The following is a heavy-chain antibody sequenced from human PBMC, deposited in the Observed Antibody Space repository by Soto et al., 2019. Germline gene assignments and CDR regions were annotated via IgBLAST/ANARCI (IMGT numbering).Heavy chain of an antibody. Sequence: GESLKISCKDSGHSISTNWIGWVRQMPGKGLEWMGIIYPDDSDTTYSPSFQGQVTISADKSISTAYLQWSSLKASDSAMYYCARPYGDYPWGQGTWVTVSS. V-gene: IGHV5-51*01. CDR2: IYPDDSDT. D-gene: IGHD4-17*01. J-gene: IGHJ5*02. CDR1: GHSISTNW. CDR3: ARPYGDYP.